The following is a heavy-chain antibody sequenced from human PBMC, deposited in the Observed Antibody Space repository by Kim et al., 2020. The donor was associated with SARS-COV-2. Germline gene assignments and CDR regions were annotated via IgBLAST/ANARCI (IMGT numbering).Heavy chain of an antibody. J-gene: IGHJ5*02. V-gene: IGHV3-21*01. CDR2: ISSSSNYI. CDR1: GFTFSSYS. D-gene: IGHD2-2*01. Sequence: GGSLRLSCAASGFTFSSYSMNWVRQAPGKGLEWVSSISSSSNYIYYADSMKGRFTISRDNAKNSLYLQMNSLRAEDTAVYYCASLHIVVVPAAMGSADWFDPWGQGTLVTVSS. CDR3: ASLHIVVVPAAMGSADWFDP.